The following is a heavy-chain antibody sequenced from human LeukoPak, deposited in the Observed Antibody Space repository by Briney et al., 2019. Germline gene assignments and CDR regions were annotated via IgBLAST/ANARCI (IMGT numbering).Heavy chain of an antibody. CDR1: GGSISSYY. CDR3: ARTEGIAAASGWYFDL. CDR2: IYYSGST. Sequence: PSETLSLTCTVSGGSISSYYWSWIRQPPGKGLEWSGYIYYSGSTNYNPSLKSRVTISVDTSKNQFSLKLSSVTAADTAVYYCARTEGIAAASGWYFDLWGRGTLVTVSS. V-gene: IGHV4-59*01. D-gene: IGHD6-13*01. J-gene: IGHJ2*01.